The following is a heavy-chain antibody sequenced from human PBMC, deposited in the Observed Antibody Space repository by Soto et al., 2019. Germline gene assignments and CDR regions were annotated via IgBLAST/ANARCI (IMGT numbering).Heavy chain of an antibody. CDR3: ARLDSSWIGNIDY. J-gene: IGHJ4*02. CDR1: GGSISSSSYY. CDR2: IYYSGST. Sequence: PSETLSLTCTVSGGSISSSSYYWGWIRQPPGKGLEWIGSIYYSGSTYYNPSLKSRVTISVDTSKNQFSLKLSSVTAADTAVYYCARLDSSWIGNIDYWGQGTLVTVSS. V-gene: IGHV4-39*01. D-gene: IGHD6-13*01.